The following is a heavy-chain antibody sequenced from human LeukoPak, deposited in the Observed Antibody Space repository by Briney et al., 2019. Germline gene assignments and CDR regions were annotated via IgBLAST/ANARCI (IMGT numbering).Heavy chain of an antibody. CDR3: ARGGGYCTNNVCPPWFDP. J-gene: IGHJ5*02. CDR1: GGSFSGFY. CDR2: INHSGST. V-gene: IGHV4-34*01. Sequence: PSETLSLTCSVYGGSFSGFYWNWICQPPGKGLEWIGEINHSGSTHYSPSLKSRLSISVDPSKNQFSLKLSSVTAADTAVYYRARGGGYCTNNVCPPWFDPWGQGALVTVSS. D-gene: IGHD2-8*01.